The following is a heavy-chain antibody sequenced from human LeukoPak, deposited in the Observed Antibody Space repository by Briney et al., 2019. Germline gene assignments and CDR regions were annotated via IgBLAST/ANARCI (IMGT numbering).Heavy chain of an antibody. D-gene: IGHD1-26*01. CDR1: GYTFTSYA. Sequence: GASVKVSCKASGYTFTSYAMHWVRQAPGQRLEWMGWINAGNGNTKYSQKFQGRVTITRDTSASTAYMELSSLRSEDTAVYYCARDDIVGATDDAFDIWGQGTMVTVSS. CDR3: ARDDIVGATDDAFDI. J-gene: IGHJ3*02. CDR2: INAGNGNT. V-gene: IGHV1-3*01.